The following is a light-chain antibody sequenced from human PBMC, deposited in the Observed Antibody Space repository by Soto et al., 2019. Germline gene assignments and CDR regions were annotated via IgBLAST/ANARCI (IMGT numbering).Light chain of an antibody. CDR2: GDN. CDR1: TSTIGGNT. CDR3: AAWDDSLRVRV. J-gene: IGLJ3*02. V-gene: IGLV1-44*01. Sequence: QSLLTQPPSASGAPGQRVTISCSGSTSTIGGNTLNWYQHLPGAAPKLLIYGDNQRPSGVPDRFSGSKSGTSASLTIIGLQSEDEAEYYCAAWDDSLRVRVFGGGTKLTVL.